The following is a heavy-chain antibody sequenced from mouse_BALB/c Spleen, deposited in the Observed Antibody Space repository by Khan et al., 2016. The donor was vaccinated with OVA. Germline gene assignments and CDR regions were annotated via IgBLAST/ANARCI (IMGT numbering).Heavy chain of an antibody. CDR2: ISYSGST. J-gene: IGHJ2*01. CDR3: ARTARIKY. CDR1: GYSITSGYG. V-gene: IGHV3-2*02. D-gene: IGHD1-2*01. Sequence: EVQLQQSGPGLVKPSQSLSLTCTVTGYSITSGYGWNWIRQVPGNKLEWMGYISYSGSTNYNPSLKSRISITRDTSKNQFFLQLNSVTTEDTATYYCARTARIKYWGQGTTLTVSS.